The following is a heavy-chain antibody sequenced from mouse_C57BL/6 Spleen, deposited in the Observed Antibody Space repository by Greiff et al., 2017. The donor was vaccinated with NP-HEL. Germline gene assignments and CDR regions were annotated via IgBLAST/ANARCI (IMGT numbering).Heavy chain of an antibody. J-gene: IGHJ2*01. CDR2: ITSDGSN. Sequence: DVQLQESGPGLVKPSQSLSLTCSVTGYSITSGYYWHWIRQFPGNQLDCMGYITSDGSNNYNPSLKNQISITRDTSKNQFILKMNSGTTEDTATDYCVREMGRGYFDYWGQGTTLTVSS. D-gene: IGHD4-1*01. CDR3: VREMGRGYFDY. V-gene: IGHV3-6*01. CDR1: GYSITSGYY.